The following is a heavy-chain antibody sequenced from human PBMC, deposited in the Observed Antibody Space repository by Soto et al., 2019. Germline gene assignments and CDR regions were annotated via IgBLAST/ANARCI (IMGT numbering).Heavy chain of an antibody. Sequence: GGSLRLSCAASGFTFSDYYMSWIRQVPGKGLEWVSYISSSSSYTNYADSVKGRFTISRDNAKNSLYLQMNSLRAEDTAVYYCARESRPAYDSSGYYHFDIWGQGTMVTVSS. CDR1: GFTFSDYY. J-gene: IGHJ3*02. CDR2: ISSSSSYT. D-gene: IGHD3-22*01. V-gene: IGHV3-11*06. CDR3: ARESRPAYDSSGYYHFDI.